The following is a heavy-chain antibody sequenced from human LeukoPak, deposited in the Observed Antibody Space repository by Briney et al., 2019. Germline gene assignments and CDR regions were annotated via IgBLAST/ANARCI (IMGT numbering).Heavy chain of an antibody. J-gene: IGHJ6*04. CDR3: ARDVVVVPAAHYGMDV. V-gene: IGHV3-33*01. D-gene: IGHD2-2*01. CDR1: GFTFSSYG. CDR2: IWYDGSNK. Sequence: PGGSLRLSCAASGFTFSSYGMHWVRQAPGKGLEWVAVIWYDGSNKYYADSVKGRFTISRDNSKNTLYLQMNSLRAEDTAVYYCARDVVVVPAAHYGMDVWGKGTTVTVPS.